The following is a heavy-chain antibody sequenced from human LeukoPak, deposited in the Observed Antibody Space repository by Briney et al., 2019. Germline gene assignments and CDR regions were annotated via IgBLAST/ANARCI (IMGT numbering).Heavy chain of an antibody. CDR1: GFTFSSYW. CDR3: RAGIAVAGGDY. J-gene: IGHJ4*02. CDR2: INSEGSST. V-gene: IGHV3-74*01. D-gene: IGHD6-19*01. Sequence: GGSLRLSCAASGFTFSSYWMHWVRQAPGKGLVWVSRINSEGSSTSYADSVKGRFTISRDNAKNTLYLQMNSLRAEDTAVYYCRAGIAVAGGDYWGQGTLVTVSS.